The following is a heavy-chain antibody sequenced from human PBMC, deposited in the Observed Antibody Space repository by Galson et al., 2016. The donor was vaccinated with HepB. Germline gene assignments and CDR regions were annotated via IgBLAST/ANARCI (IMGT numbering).Heavy chain of an antibody. D-gene: IGHD3-10*01. V-gene: IGHV5-51*01. CDR1: GYSFSTYW. CDR2: IYPGDSAT. Sequence: QSGAEVKKPGDSLKISCKGSGYSFSTYWIAWVRQMPGKGLEWMGIIYPGDSATRYSPSFHGQVTISADKSISPAYLQGSSLEASDTAMYYCARQAGKDDLEKYYFDYWGQGTRVTVSS. CDR3: ARQAGKDDLEKYYFDY. J-gene: IGHJ4*02.